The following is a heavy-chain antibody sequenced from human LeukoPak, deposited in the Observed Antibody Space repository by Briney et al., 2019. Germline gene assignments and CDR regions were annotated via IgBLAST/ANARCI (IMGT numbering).Heavy chain of an antibody. Sequence: PGGSLRLSCAASGFTFATYAMSWVRQAPGKGLEWVSGISGSGDSTYYADSVKGRFAISRDNSKNTLYVQMNSLRAEDTAVYYCAKDHEMASIKKGHWGLGTLVTVSS. J-gene: IGHJ4*02. D-gene: IGHD5-24*01. CDR2: ISGSGDST. CDR1: GFTFATYA. V-gene: IGHV3-23*01. CDR3: AKDHEMASIKKGH.